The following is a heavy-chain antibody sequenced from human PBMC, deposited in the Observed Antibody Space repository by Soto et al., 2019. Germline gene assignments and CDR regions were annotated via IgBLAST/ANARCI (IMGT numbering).Heavy chain of an antibody. CDR1: GFNFNSYT. CDR2: ISSSGYI. J-gene: IGHJ6*02. D-gene: IGHD2-15*01. Sequence: EVQLVESGGGLVKPGGSLRLSCAASGFNFNSYTINWVRQAPGKRLEWLSSISSSGYIFSTDSVRGRFTISRDNAKNSVYLQKNSLRAEDTAVYFCARDCSVGSCYPGMDVWGQGTTVTVSS. CDR3: ARDCSVGSCYPGMDV. V-gene: IGHV3-21*01.